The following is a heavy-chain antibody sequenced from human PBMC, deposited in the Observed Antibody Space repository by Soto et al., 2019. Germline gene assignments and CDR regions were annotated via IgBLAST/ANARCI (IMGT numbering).Heavy chain of an antibody. J-gene: IGHJ4*02. CDR1: GGSISSYY. CDR2: IYYSGST. V-gene: IGHV4-59*01. Sequence: SETLSLTCTVSGGSISSYYWSWIRQPPGKGLEWIGYIYYSGSTNYNPSLKSRVTISVDTSKNQFSLKLSSVTAADTAVYYCARGPSSYYDILTGYYPVDYWGQGTLVTVSS. CDR3: ARGPSSYYDILTGYYPVDY. D-gene: IGHD3-9*01.